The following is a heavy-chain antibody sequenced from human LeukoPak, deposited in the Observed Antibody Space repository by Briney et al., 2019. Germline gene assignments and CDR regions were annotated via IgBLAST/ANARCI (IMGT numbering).Heavy chain of an antibody. CDR1: GYTFTSYG. D-gene: IGHD1-26*01. CDR2: ISVYNDNT. Sequence: ASVKVSCKASGYTFTSYGISWVRQAPGQGLEWMRWISVYNDNTNYAQKFQGRVTMTTDTSTSTAYMELRSLRSDDTAVYYCARTPYSGSYYDPYYFDYWGQGTLVTVSS. J-gene: IGHJ4*02. CDR3: ARTPYSGSYYDPYYFDY. V-gene: IGHV1-18*01.